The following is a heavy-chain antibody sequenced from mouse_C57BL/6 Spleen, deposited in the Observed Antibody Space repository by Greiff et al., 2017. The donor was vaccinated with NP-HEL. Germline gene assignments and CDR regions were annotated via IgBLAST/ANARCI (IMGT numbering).Heavy chain of an antibody. CDR3: ARSGNYRFAY. V-gene: IGHV1-61*01. D-gene: IGHD2-1*01. CDR1: GYTFTSYW. CDR2: IYPSDSET. Sequence: QVQLQQPGAELVRPGSSVKLSCKASGYTFTSYWMDWVKQRPGQGLEWIGNIYPSDSETHYNQKFKDKATLTVDKSSSTAYMQLSSLTSEDSAVYYCARSGNYRFAYWGQGALVTVSA. J-gene: IGHJ3*01.